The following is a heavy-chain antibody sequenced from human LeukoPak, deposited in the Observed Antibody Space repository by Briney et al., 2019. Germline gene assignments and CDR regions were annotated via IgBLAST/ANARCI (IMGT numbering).Heavy chain of an antibody. D-gene: IGHD4-17*01. V-gene: IGHV3-48*03. Sequence: GGSLRLSCAASGFTFSSYEMNWVRQAPGRGLEWVSYISSSGSTKYYADSVKGRFTISRDNAKNSLYLQMNSLRAEDTAIYYCAREEVGLGDDFDYWGQGTLVTVSS. J-gene: IGHJ4*02. CDR3: AREEVGLGDDFDY. CDR2: ISSSGSTK. CDR1: GFTFSSYE.